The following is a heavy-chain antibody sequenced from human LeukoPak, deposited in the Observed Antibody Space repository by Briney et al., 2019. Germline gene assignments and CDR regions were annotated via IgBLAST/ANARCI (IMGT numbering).Heavy chain of an antibody. Sequence: PSETLSLTCAVSGYSISSGDYWGWIRQPPGKGLDWIGSIYHSGSTYYNPSLRSRVTISVDTSKNQFSLTLSSVTAADTAVYYCARPYCSGGSCYDYWGQGTLVTVSS. J-gene: IGHJ4*02. CDR1: GYSISSGDY. CDR3: ARPYCSGGSCYDY. V-gene: IGHV4-38-2*01. D-gene: IGHD2-15*01. CDR2: IYHSGST.